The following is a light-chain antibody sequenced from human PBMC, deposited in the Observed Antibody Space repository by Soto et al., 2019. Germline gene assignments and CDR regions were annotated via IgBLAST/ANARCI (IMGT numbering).Light chain of an antibody. J-gene: IGLJ2*01. CDR3: RSSTSSTVL. Sequence: QSALTQPASVSGSPGQSITVSCTGTSSDIGVSNYVSWYKQHPGKAPKLIIYDVNSRPSGVSHRFSGSKSGNTASLTISWLQAEDEGDYYCRSSTSSTVLFGGGTKLTVL. CDR2: DVN. CDR1: SSDIGVSNY. V-gene: IGLV2-14*03.